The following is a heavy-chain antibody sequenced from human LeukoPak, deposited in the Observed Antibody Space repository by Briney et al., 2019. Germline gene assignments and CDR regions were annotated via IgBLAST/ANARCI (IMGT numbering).Heavy chain of an antibody. V-gene: IGHV1-69*06. D-gene: IGHD2-2*01. Sequence: SVKLSCKASGGTFSSYAISWVRQAPGQGLGWMGRITPIFGTANYAQKFQGRVTITADKSTNTAYMELSSPRSEDTAVYYCARDGAGGYCSSTRCYVFDPWGQGTLVTVSS. J-gene: IGHJ5*02. CDR1: GGTFSSYA. CDR2: ITPIFGTA. CDR3: ARDGAGGYCSSTRCYVFDP.